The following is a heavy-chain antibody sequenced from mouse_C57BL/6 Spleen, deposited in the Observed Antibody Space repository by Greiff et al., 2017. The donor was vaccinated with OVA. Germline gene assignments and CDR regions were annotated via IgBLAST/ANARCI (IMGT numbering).Heavy chain of an antibody. CDR3: ALGTVVAPYAMDY. Sequence: QVQLKESGPGLVQPSQSLSITCTVSGFSLTSYGVHWVRQPPGKGLEWLGVIWSGGSTDYNAAFISRLSISKDNSKSQVFFKMNSLQADDTAIYYCALGTVVAPYAMDYWGQGTSVTVSS. J-gene: IGHJ4*01. V-gene: IGHV2-4*01. CDR2: IWSGGST. D-gene: IGHD1-1*01. CDR1: GFSLTSYG.